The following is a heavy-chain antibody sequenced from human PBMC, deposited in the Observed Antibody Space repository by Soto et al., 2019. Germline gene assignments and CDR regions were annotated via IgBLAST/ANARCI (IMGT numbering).Heavy chain of an antibody. Sequence: GASVKVSCKASGYTFTSYSISWVRQAPGQGLEWMGWISAYNGNTNYAQKLQGRVTMTTDTSTSTAYMELRSLRSDDTAVYYCARTVRKYSSSWSQTPNWFDPWGQGTLVTVSS. CDR3: ARTVRKYSSSWSQTPNWFDP. V-gene: IGHV1-18*01. J-gene: IGHJ5*02. D-gene: IGHD6-13*01. CDR2: ISAYNGNT. CDR1: GYTFTSYS.